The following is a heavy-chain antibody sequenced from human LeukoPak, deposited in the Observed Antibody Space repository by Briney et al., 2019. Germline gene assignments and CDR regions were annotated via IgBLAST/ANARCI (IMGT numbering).Heavy chain of an antibody. J-gene: IGHJ3*02. D-gene: IGHD3-22*01. CDR2: IYYGGST. Sequence: ASETLSLTCTVSGGSISSNTYYWDWIRQPPGKGLECIGSIYYGGSTYYNPSLKSRVIISVDTSKNQFSLKLSSVTAADTAVYDCARAYYYASSAFDIWGQGTMVTVSS. V-gene: IGHV4-39*01. CDR3: ARAYYYASSAFDI. CDR1: GGSISSNTYY.